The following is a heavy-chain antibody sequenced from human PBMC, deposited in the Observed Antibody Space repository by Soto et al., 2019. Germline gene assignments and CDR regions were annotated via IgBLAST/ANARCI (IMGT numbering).Heavy chain of an antibody. CDR3: AKDVDIGVVAAAIGPAGGMDV. CDR1: GFTFDDYT. J-gene: IGHJ6*02. CDR2: ISWDGGST. Sequence: GGSLRLSCAASGFTFDDYTMHWVRQAPGKGLEWVSLISWDGGSTYYADSVKGRFTISRDNSKNSLYLQMNSLRTEDTALYYCAKDVDIGVVAAAIGPAGGMDVWGQGTTVTVSS. V-gene: IGHV3-43*01. D-gene: IGHD2-2*02.